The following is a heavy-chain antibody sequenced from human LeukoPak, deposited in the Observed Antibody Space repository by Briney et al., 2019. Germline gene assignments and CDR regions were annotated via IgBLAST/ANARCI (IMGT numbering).Heavy chain of an antibody. CDR2: ISGSGGST. J-gene: IGHJ4*02. CDR1: GFTFSSYA. V-gene: IGHV3-23*01. Sequence: GGSLRLSCAASGFTFSSYAMSWVRQAPGKGLEWVSAISGSGGSTYYADSVTGRFPISRDNSKNTLYLQMNSLRAEDTAVYYCAKGAGGTSCYTHFDYWGQGTLVTVSS. D-gene: IGHD2-2*02. CDR3: AKGAGGTSCYTHFDY.